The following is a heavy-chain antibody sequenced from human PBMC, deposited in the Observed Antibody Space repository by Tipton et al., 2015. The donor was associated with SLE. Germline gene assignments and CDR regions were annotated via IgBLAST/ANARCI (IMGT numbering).Heavy chain of an antibody. CDR3: AKAGLNYCGDY. CDR2: IGSAGDT. D-gene: IGHD3-10*01. V-gene: IGHV3-13*01. CDR1: GFTFSSSD. Sequence: SLRLSCAASGFTFSSSDIHWVRQATGKRLEWVSAIGSAGDTYYQGSVKGRFTISRENAKNSLYLQMNSLRAGDTALYYCAKAGLNYCGDYWGQGTLVAVSS. J-gene: IGHJ4*02.